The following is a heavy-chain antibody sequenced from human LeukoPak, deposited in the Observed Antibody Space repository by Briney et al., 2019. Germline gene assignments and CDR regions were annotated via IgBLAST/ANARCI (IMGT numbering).Heavy chain of an antibody. V-gene: IGHV1-2*02. D-gene: IGHD3-10*01. CDR2: INPNSCGT. J-gene: IGHJ6*02. Sequence: ASVKVSCKASGYTFTGYYMHWVRQAPGQGLEWMGWINPNSCGTNYAQKFQGRVTMTRDTSISTAYMELSRLRSDDTAVYYCARDPQLLWFGELLKSDGMDVWGQGTTVTVSS. CDR3: ARDPQLLWFGELLKSDGMDV. CDR1: GYTFTGYY.